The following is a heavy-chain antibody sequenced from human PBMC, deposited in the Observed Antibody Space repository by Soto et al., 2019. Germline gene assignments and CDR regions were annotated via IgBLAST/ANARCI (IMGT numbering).Heavy chain of an antibody. CDR1: GFTFSSYA. J-gene: IGHJ6*02. Sequence: GGSLRLSCVASGFTFSSYAMSWVRQAPGKGLEWVSAISGSGGSTYYADSVKGRFTISRDNSKNTLYLQMNSLRAEDTAVYYCAKDRRGYCSSTSCYYYYGMDVWGQGTTVTVSS. V-gene: IGHV3-23*01. D-gene: IGHD2-2*01. CDR2: ISGSGGST. CDR3: AKDRRGYCSSTSCYYYYGMDV.